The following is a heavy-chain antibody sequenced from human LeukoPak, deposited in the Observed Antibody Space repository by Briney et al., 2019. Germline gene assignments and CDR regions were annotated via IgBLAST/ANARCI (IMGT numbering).Heavy chain of an antibody. CDR2: IYYSGST. CDR3: ARQNEAYYYDSSGYRVANDAFDI. Sequence: SETLSLTCTVSGGSISSYYWSWIRQPPGKGLEWIGYIYYSGSTNYNPSLKSRVTISVDTFKNQFSLKLSSVTAADTAVYYCARQNEAYYYDSSGYRVANDAFDIWGQGTMVTVSS. CDR1: GGSISSYY. J-gene: IGHJ3*02. D-gene: IGHD3-22*01. V-gene: IGHV4-59*08.